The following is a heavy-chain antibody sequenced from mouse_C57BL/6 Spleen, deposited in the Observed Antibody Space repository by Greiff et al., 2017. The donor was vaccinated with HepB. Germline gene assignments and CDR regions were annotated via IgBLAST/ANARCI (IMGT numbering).Heavy chain of an antibody. Sequence: QVQLQQSGPELVKPGASVKISCKASGYSFTSYYIHWVKQRPGQGLEWIGWIYPGSGNTKYNEKFKGQATLTADTSSSTAYMQLSSLTSEDSAVYYCARSTVVATPWYFDVWGTGTTVTVSS. CDR3: ARSTVVATPWYFDV. D-gene: IGHD1-1*01. V-gene: IGHV1-66*01. J-gene: IGHJ1*03. CDR2: IYPGSGNT. CDR1: GYSFTSYY.